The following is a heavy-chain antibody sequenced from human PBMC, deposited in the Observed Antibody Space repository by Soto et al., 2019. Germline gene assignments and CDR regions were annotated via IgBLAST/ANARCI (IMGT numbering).Heavy chain of an antibody. CDR1: GFTFSGSA. CDR3: TRRITIFGVGFYGMDV. J-gene: IGHJ6*02. CDR2: IRSKANSYAT. V-gene: IGHV3-73*01. D-gene: IGHD3-3*01. Sequence: GGSLRLSCAASGFTFSGSAMHWVRQASGKGLEWVGRIRSKANSYATAYAASVKGRFTISRDDSKNTAYLQMNSLKTEDTAVYYCTRRITIFGVGFYGMDVWGQGTTVTVSS.